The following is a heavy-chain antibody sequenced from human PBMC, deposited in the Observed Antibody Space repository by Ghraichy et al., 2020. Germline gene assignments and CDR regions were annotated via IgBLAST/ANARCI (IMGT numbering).Heavy chain of an antibody. CDR3: ARHRGDDGDLLRRRATQMYNWFDP. CDR2: VYYSGHT. V-gene: IGHV4-39*01. Sequence: SQTLSLTCTVSGGSISSNEYYWGWIRQPPGKGLEWIGSVYYSGHTYYNPSVKSRVTISVDTSKNQFSLKLTSLTAADTAVYFCARHRGDDGDLLRRRATQMYNWFDPWGQGTLVTVSS. J-gene: IGHJ5*02. CDR1: GGSISSNEYY. D-gene: IGHD4-17*01.